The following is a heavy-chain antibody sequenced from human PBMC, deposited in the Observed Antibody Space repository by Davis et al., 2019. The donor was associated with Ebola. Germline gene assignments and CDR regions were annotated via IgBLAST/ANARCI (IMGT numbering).Heavy chain of an antibody. CDR3: AHRPLTYYYDSSGPGYFDY. D-gene: IGHD3-22*01. CDR2: IYWNDDK. J-gene: IGHJ4*02. Sequence: SGPTLVKPPQTLTLTCTFSGFSLSTSGVGVGWIRQPPGKALEWLALIYWNDDKRYSPSLKSRLTITKDTSKNQVALTMTNMDPVDTATYYCAHRPLTYYYDSSGPGYFDYWGQGTLVTVSS. CDR1: GFSLSTSGVG. V-gene: IGHV2-5*01.